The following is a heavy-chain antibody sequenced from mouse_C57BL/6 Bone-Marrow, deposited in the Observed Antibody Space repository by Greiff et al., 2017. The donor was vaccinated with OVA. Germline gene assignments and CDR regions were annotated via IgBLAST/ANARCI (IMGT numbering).Heavy chain of an antibody. CDR2: ISNGGGST. CDR3: ARDYYGSSYAMDY. CDR1: GFTFSDYY. D-gene: IGHD1-1*01. J-gene: IGHJ4*01. Sequence: EVQLVESGGGLVQPGGSLKLSCAASGFTFSDYYMYWVRQTPEKRLEWVAYISNGGGSTYYPDTVKGRFTISRDNAKNTLYLQMSRLKSEDTAMYYCARDYYGSSYAMDYWGQGTSVTVSS. V-gene: IGHV5-12*01.